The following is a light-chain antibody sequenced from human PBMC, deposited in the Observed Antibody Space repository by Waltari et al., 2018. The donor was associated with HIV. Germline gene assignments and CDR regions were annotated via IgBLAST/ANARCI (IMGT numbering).Light chain of an antibody. V-gene: IGLV2-14*01. J-gene: IGLJ3*02. Sequence: QSALTQPASVSGSPGQSITIPCTGSSIDVGAYHFVSWYKQHTGKAPKVLIHEVSNRPSGVSNRFSASKSGNTASLTISGLQAEDEADYYCSSYTGDNSVLFGGGTKLSVV. CDR2: EVS. CDR1: SIDVGAYHF. CDR3: SSYTGDNSVL.